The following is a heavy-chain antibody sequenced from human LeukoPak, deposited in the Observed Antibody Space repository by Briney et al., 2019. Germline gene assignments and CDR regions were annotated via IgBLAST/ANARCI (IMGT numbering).Heavy chain of an antibody. D-gene: IGHD2-2*01. CDR1: GLRFTDYS. V-gene: IGHV3-23*01. J-gene: IGHJ6*02. Sequence: GGSLRLSCAASGLRFTDYSMSWGRQAPGKGLEWVAGLGRSGEYKYYADSVKGRFTISRDNSKDTVSLQMNSLRAEDSAIYFCVKDRPCETCMPMDAWGQGTTVTVSS. CDR3: VKDRPCETCMPMDA. CDR2: LGRSGEYK.